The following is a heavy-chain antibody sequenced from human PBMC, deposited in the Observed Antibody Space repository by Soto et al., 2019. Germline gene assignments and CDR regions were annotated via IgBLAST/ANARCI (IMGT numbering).Heavy chain of an antibody. CDR3: GRLEYSYGPIPLLY. D-gene: IGHD5-18*01. V-gene: IGHV4-59*12. CDR2: IYYSGST. CDR1: GGSISSYY. J-gene: IGHJ4*02. Sequence: SETLSLTCAVSGGSISSYYWSWIRQPPGKGLEWIGYIYYSGSTNYNPSLKSRVTISVDTSKNQFSLKLSSVTAADTAVYYCGRLEYSYGPIPLLYGGKGTRVTVSS.